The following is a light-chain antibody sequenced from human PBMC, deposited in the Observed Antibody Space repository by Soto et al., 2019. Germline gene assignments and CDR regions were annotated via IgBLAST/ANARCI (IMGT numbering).Light chain of an antibody. Sequence: QSALPQPASVSGSPGQSITISCTGTSSDAGSYNLASWYQQHPGKAPKVLIHDVSKRPSGVSDRFSGSKSGNTAALTISGLQAEDEADYCCCSYAGSSTLEVFGGGTKLTVL. V-gene: IGLV2-23*02. CDR1: SSDAGSYNL. CDR2: DVS. CDR3: CSYAGSSTLEV. J-gene: IGLJ3*02.